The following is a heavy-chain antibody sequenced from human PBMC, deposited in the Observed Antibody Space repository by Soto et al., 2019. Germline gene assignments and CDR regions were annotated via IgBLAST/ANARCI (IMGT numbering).Heavy chain of an antibody. J-gene: IGHJ6*03. CDR3: ARDLLQMLSHKHYYSYLDV. CDR2: ISNTAITD. V-gene: IGHV3-11*01. Sequence: QVQRVESGGDLVKPGGSLRLSCVASGFSFSDYSRTWMRQAPGGGLDFVAFISNTAITDYYADSVKGRFTISRDNARNSVYLQMDSLRAGDAAVYYCARDLLQMLSHKHYYSYLDVWGTGTTVTVSS. D-gene: IGHD3-16*01. CDR1: GFSFSDYS.